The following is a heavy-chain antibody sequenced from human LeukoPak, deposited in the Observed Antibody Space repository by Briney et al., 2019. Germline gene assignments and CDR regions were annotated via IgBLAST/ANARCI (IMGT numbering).Heavy chain of an antibody. Sequence: GGSLRLSCAASGFTFSSYAMSWVRQAPWKGLEWVGRIRSNSDGGTIDYAAPVKGRFTLSRDDSKDTLYLQMNSLQTEDTAVYYCATDFYDSTWGQGTLVTVSS. V-gene: IGHV3-15*01. D-gene: IGHD3-22*01. CDR2: IRSNSDGGTI. CDR3: ATDFYDST. J-gene: IGHJ5*02. CDR1: GFTFSSYA.